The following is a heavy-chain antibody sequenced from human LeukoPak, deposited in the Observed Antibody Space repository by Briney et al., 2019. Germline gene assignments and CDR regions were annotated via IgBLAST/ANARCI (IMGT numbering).Heavy chain of an antibody. Sequence: SETLSLTCTVSGGSISSYYWSWIRQPAGKGLEWIGRIYTSGSTYYNPSLKSRVTISVDTSKNQLSLKLSSVTAADTSLYYCAQLRYYYFDYWGQGTLVTVSS. D-gene: IGHD5-18*01. J-gene: IGHJ4*02. CDR1: GGSISSYY. CDR2: IYTSGST. CDR3: AQLRYYYFDY. V-gene: IGHV4-4*07.